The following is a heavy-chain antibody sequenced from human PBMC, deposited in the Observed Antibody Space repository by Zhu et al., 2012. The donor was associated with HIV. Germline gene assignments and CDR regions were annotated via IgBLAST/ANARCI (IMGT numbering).Heavy chain of an antibody. Sequence: EVQLVESGGGLVQPGGSLRLSCAASGFTFSSYEMNWVRQAPGKGLEWVSYISSSGSTIYYADSVKGRFTISRGNAKNSLYLQMNSLRAEDTAVYYCARDRNDYGDYRDHDAFDIWGQGTMVTVSS. CDR3: ARDRNDYGDYRDHDAFDI. CDR1: GFTFSSYE. J-gene: IGHJ3*02. V-gene: IGHV3-48*03. CDR2: ISSSGSTI. D-gene: IGHD4-17*01.